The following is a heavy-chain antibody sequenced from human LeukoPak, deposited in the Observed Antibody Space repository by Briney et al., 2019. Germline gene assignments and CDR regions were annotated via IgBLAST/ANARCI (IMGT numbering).Heavy chain of an antibody. CDR2: ISGSGGST. CDR1: GFTFSSYG. Sequence: GGSLRLSCAASGFTFSSYGMSWVRQAPGKGLEWVSAISGSGGSTYYADSVKGRFTISRDNAKNTLYLQMNSLRAEDTAVYYCARDSRQWLVRVFDYWGQGTLVTVSS. D-gene: IGHD6-19*01. CDR3: ARDSRQWLVRVFDY. V-gene: IGHV3-23*01. J-gene: IGHJ4*02.